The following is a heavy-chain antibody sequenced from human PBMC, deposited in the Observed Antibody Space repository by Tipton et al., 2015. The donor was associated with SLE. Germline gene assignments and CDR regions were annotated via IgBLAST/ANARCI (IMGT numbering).Heavy chain of an antibody. Sequence: TLSLTCTVSGGSISSSSFYWGWIRQPPGKGLEWIGSFYYGKSTFYNPSLKSRVTMSVDTSKTQFSLKLGSLTAADTAVYYCARVVTVGAAHYYDIDVWGQGTRVTVSS. CDR1: GGSISSSSFY. CDR2: FYYGKST. D-gene: IGHD2-21*02. J-gene: IGHJ6*02. V-gene: IGHV4-39*07. CDR3: ARVVTVGAAHYYDIDV.